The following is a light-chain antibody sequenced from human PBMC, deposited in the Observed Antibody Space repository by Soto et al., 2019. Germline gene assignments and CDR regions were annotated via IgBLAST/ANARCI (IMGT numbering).Light chain of an antibody. CDR2: GAS. CDR1: QSVSSSY. Sequence: EIVLTQSPGTLSLSPGERATLSCRASQSVSSSYLAWYQQKPGQAPRLLIYGASSRATGIPDRFSGSGSETDFPLTIRRLEPEDLAGYYCQQYGSSSWTFGQGTKVEIK. CDR3: QQYGSSSWT. J-gene: IGKJ1*01. V-gene: IGKV3-20*01.